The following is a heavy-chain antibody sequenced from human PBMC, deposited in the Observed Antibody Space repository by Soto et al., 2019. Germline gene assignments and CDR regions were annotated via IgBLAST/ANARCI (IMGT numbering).Heavy chain of an antibody. Sequence: SETLSLTCTVSGGSISTDYWSWIRQSPGKGLEWIGFIYYGGSTNYNPSLKSRVTISVDTPKNQFSLKLSSLTAADTAVYYCAKNWNWGSLVHWGQGTLVTVSS. CDR2: IYYGGST. J-gene: IGHJ4*02. CDR3: AKNWNWGSLVH. CDR1: GGSISTDY. D-gene: IGHD7-27*01. V-gene: IGHV4-59*08.